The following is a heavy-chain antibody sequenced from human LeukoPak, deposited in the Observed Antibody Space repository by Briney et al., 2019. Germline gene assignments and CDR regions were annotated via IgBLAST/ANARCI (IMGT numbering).Heavy chain of an antibody. J-gene: IGHJ4*02. CDR1: GFPFSNYS. D-gene: IGHD2-15*01. V-gene: IGHV3-48*01. CDR3: ARVVAVRWDY. Sequence: PGGSLRLSCAASGFPFSNYSMNWVRQAPGKGLEWVSYISSSSNTIYYVDSVKGRFTISRDNAKNSLYLQRNSLRAEDTAVYYCARVVAVRWDYWGQGTLVTVSS. CDR2: ISSSSNTI.